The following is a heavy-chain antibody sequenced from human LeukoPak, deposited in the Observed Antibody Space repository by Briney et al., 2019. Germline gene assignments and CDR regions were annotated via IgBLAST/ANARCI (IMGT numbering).Heavy chain of an antibody. D-gene: IGHD1-26*01. J-gene: IGHJ5*02. Sequence: GESLKISCKGSGYSFTSYWIGWVRQMPGKGLEWMGIIYPGDSDTRYSPSFQGQVTISADKSISTAYLQWSSLKASDTAMYYCARHKQWELKGYGHWFDPWGQGTLVTVSS. CDR1: GYSFTSYW. CDR2: IYPGDSDT. V-gene: IGHV5-51*01. CDR3: ARHKQWELKGYGHWFDP.